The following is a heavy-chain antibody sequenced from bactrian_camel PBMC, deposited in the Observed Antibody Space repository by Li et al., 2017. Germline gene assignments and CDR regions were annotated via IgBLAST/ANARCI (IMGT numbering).Heavy chain of an antibody. CDR1: GTTPINCG. CDR2: ISTDGDT. V-gene: IGHV3S53*01. D-gene: IGHD6*01. CDR3: AADPNPLRCLTGRRDFGY. J-gene: IGHJ6*01. Sequence: HVQLVESGGGSAQTGGSLRLSCTARGTTPINCGIDWYRQATGKPREWVSTISTDGDTEYANSLKGRFTISKDRAKNTVHLQMNNLVPEDTAMYYCAADPNPLRCLTGRRDFGYWGQGTQVTVS.